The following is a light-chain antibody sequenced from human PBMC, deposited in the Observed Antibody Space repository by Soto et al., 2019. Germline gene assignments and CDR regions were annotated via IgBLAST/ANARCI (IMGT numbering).Light chain of an antibody. CDR2: GNS. CDR1: SSNIGAGYD. J-gene: IGLJ3*02. CDR3: QSYDSSLSGSV. Sequence: QSVLTQPPSVSGAPGQRVTISCTGSSSNIGAGYDVHWYQQLPGTAPKLLIYGNSNRPSGVPDRFSRSKSGTSASLAITGLQAEDEADYYCQSYDSSLSGSVFGGGTQLTVL. V-gene: IGLV1-40*01.